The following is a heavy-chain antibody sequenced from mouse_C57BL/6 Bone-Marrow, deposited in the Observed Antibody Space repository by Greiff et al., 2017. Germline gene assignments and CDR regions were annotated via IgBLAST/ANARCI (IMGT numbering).Heavy chain of an antibody. CDR1: GYTFTDYY. J-gene: IGHJ1*03. CDR3: ARSPLWLRKYFDV. Sequence: VQLKQSGPELVKPGASVKISCKASGYTFTDYYMNWVKQSHGKSLEWIGDINPNNGGTSYNQKFKGKATLTVDKSSSTAYMELRSLTSEDSAVXYCARSPLWLRKYFDVWGTGTTVTVSS. CDR2: INPNNGGT. D-gene: IGHD2-2*01. V-gene: IGHV1-26*01.